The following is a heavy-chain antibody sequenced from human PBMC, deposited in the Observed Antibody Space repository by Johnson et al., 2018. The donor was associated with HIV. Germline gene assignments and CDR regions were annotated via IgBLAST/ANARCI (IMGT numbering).Heavy chain of an antibody. V-gene: IGHV3-43D*03. CDR2: INWDGDST. Sequence: VQLVESGGVVVQPGGSLRLSCETSRFTFDDYAMHWVRQAPGKGLEWVSLINWDGDSTYYADSVKGRFTISRDNSKNTLYLQMNSLRAGDTAVYYCARGAPDYYDIPKNAFDIWGQGTMVTVSS. J-gene: IGHJ3*02. CDR3: ARGAPDYYDIPKNAFDI. D-gene: IGHD3-22*01. CDR1: RFTFDDYA.